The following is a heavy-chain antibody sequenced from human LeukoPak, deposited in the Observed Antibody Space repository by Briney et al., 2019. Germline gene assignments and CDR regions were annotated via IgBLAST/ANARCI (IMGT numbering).Heavy chain of an antibody. J-gene: IGHJ4*02. CDR1: GFTFSSYS. V-gene: IGHV3-21*01. D-gene: IGHD6-19*01. CDR3: ARAGSRQWLVDLFDY. Sequence: GGSLRLSCAASGFTFSSYSMNWVRQAPGKGLEGVSSISTSSSYIYYADSVKGRFTISRDNAKKSQYLQMNRVRAEDTAVYYCARAGSRQWLVDLFDYWGQGTLVTVSS. CDR2: ISTSSSYI.